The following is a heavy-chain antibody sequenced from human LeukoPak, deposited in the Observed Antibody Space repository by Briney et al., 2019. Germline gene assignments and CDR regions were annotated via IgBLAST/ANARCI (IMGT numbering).Heavy chain of an antibody. D-gene: IGHD1-14*01. CDR1: GLTFSTSG. Sequence: GGSLRLSCTTSGLTFSTSGFSWVRQAPGKGLEWVASIGPTGFDRYHADSIKGRFTISRDNANNFLYLQMDSLRAEDTAVYYCATETNGRHYDYWGQGTLLTVSS. CDR3: ATETNGRHYDY. J-gene: IGHJ4*02. V-gene: IGHV3-21*06. CDR2: IGPTGFDR.